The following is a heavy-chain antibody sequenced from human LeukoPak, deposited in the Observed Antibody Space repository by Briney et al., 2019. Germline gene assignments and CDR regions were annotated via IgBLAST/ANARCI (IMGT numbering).Heavy chain of an antibody. V-gene: IGHV4-34*01. CDR1: GASYNAYY. CDR2: IDHRGTA. Sequence: PSETLSLTCAVDGASYNAYYWSWIRQPPGKGLEWIGDIDHRGTATYNPSLKSRLTISADASKNQFSLKLNSVTDADTAVYYCAVGITILGVAASFDSWGQGNLVIVSS. CDR3: AVGITILGVAASFDS. J-gene: IGHJ4*02. D-gene: IGHD3-3*01.